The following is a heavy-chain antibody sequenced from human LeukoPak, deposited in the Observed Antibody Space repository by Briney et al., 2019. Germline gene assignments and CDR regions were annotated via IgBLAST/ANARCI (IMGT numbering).Heavy chain of an antibody. Sequence: NPSETLSLTCTVSGGSITSSSYSWNWIRQSPEKGLEWISKVDHNGVTSYNPSLKSRVTISLDTSKNQFSLRLSSVTAADMALYYCARLKSLVYVWGTYRFFDFWGQGTLVTVSS. CDR2: VDHNGVT. V-gene: IGHV4-39*01. J-gene: IGHJ4*02. CDR1: GGSITSSSYS. CDR3: ARLKSLVYVWGTYRFFDF. D-gene: IGHD3-16*02.